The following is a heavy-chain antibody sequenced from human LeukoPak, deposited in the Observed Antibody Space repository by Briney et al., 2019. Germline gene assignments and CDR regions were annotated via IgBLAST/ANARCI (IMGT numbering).Heavy chain of an antibody. J-gene: IGHJ6*04. D-gene: IGHD3-10*02. V-gene: IGHV3-48*03. Sequence: GGSLRLSCAASGFIFSNYYMHWVRQAPGKGLEGVSYISSSGSTIYYADSVKGRFTISRDNAKNSLYLQMNSLRAEDTAVYYCAELGITMIGGVWGKGTTVTISS. CDR1: GFIFSNYY. CDR3: AELGITMIGGV. CDR2: ISSSGSTI.